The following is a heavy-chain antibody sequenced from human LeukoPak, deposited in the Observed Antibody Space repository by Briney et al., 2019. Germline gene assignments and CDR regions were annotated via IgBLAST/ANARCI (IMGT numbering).Heavy chain of an antibody. CDR1: GYTFTGYY. CDR3: ARAGVGTTGTTGLFYYYYGMDV. Sequence: ASVKVSCKASGYTFTGYYMHWVRQAPGQGLEWMGWINPNSGGTNYAQKFQGWVTMTRDTSISTAYMELSRLRSDDTAVYYCARAGVGTTGTTGLFYYYYGMDVWGKGTTVTVSS. D-gene: IGHD1-1*01. V-gene: IGHV1-2*04. J-gene: IGHJ6*04. CDR2: INPNSGGT.